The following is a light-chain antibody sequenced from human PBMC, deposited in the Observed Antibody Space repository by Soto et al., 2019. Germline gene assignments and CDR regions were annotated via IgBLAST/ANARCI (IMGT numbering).Light chain of an antibody. V-gene: IGLV2-14*01. CDR2: DVS. Sequence: QSALTQPASVSGSPGQSITISCTGTSSDVDAYNFVSWYQQHPGKAPKLIIYDVSNRPSGVSNRFSGSKSGNTASLTISGLQAEDEADFYCSSYTTSSTLVFGGGTKLTVL. J-gene: IGLJ2*01. CDR3: SSYTTSSTLV. CDR1: SSDVDAYNF.